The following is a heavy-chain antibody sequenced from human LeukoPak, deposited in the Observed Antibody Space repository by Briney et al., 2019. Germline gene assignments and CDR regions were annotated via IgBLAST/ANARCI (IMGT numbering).Heavy chain of an antibody. CDR2: INPNSGGT. CDR3: ARGAKKSTPIAWVDY. CDR1: GYTFTGYY. V-gene: IGHV1-2*02. D-gene: IGHD1-26*01. Sequence: GASVKVSCKASGYTFTGYYMHWVRQAPGQGLEWMGWINPNSGGTNYAQKFQGRVTMTRDTSISTAYMELSRLRSDDTAVYYCARGAKKSTPIAWVDYWGQGILVTVSS. J-gene: IGHJ4*02.